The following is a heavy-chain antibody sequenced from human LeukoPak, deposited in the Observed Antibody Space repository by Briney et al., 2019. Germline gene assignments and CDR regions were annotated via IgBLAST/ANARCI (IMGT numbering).Heavy chain of an antibody. D-gene: IGHD3-16*01. Sequence: SVKASCKASGGTFSSYAISWVRQAPGQGLEWMAGIIPIFGTANYAQKFQGRVTITADESTSTAYMELSSLRSEDTAVYYCARPSWGGERGAWDYRGQGTLVTVSS. J-gene: IGHJ4*02. CDR1: GGTFSSYA. CDR3: ARPSWGGERGAWDY. CDR2: IIPIFGTA. V-gene: IGHV1-69*01.